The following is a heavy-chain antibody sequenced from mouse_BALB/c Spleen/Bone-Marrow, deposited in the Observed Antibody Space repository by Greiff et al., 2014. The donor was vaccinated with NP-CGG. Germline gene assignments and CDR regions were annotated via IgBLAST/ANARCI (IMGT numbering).Heavy chain of an antibody. D-gene: IGHD2-13*01. CDR3: TRHGGDYPYYYAMDY. CDR1: GFAFSSYD. V-gene: IGHV5-12-1*01. Sequence: EVKVVESGGGLVKPGGSLKLSCAVSGFAFSSYDMSWVRQTPEKRLEWVAFISHGGGTTYYSDTVKDRFTICRDNAKNTLYLQMSSMKSEDTTNYYCTRHGGDYPYYYAMDYWGQGTSVTVSS. J-gene: IGHJ4*01. CDR2: ISHGGGTT.